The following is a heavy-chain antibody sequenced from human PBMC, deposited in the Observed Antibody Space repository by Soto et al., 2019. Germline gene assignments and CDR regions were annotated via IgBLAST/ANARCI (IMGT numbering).Heavy chain of an antibody. J-gene: IGHJ4*02. CDR3: ARGSCSSTSCYKEYYFDL. D-gene: IGHD2-2*02. V-gene: IGHV1-69*13. CDR1: GGTFSGYA. CDR2: IIPMFGTS. Sequence: GASVKVSCKASGGTFSGYAISWVRQAPGQGLEWMGEIIPMFGTSNYAQKFQGRVTITADESTSTAYMELSSLRSEDTDVYYCARGSCSSTSCYKEYYFDLWGQGTLVTVSS.